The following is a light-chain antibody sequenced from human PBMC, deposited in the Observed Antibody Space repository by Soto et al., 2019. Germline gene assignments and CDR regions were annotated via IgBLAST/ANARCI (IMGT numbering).Light chain of an antibody. CDR2: GAS. V-gene: IGKV3-15*01. CDR1: QSVSSN. J-gene: IGKJ2*01. CDR3: QQYNNWSYS. Sequence: EIVMTQSPATLSVSPGERATLSCRASQSVSSNLAWYQQKPGQAPRLLIYGASTRATGIPARFSGSRSGTEFTLTISSLQSEDFAVYYCQQYNNWSYSFGQGNKLEIK.